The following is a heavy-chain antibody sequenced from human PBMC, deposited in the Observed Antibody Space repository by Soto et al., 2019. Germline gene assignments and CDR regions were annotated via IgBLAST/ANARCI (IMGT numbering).Heavy chain of an antibody. V-gene: IGHV3-30*04. CDR2: LSYDGRNN. D-gene: IGHD1-26*01. CDR1: GSPFISYA. J-gene: IGHJ6*02. Sequence: QVQLVESGGGVVQPGGTLGLSCEASGSPFISYAWHWVRRAPGKGLGWGAVLSYDGRNNYYADSVKGRFTISRDNSKNTLYLQMNSLRAEDTAVYYCARQIKWELPDYYYYYGMDVWGQGTTVTVSS. CDR3: ARQIKWELPDYYYYYGMDV.